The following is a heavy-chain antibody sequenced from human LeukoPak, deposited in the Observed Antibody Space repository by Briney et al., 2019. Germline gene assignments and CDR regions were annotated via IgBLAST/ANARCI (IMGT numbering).Heavy chain of an antibody. J-gene: IGHJ6*03. CDR3: ARVNRFGYYYMDV. CDR1: GGSISSSSYY. D-gene: IGHD3-10*01. CDR2: IYYSGST. Sequence: PSGTLSLTCTVSGGSISSSSYYWGWIRQPPGKGLEWIGSIYYSGSTYYNPSLKSRVTISVDTSKNQFSLKLSSVTAADTAVYYCARVNRFGYYYMDVWGKGTTVTVSS. V-gene: IGHV4-39*07.